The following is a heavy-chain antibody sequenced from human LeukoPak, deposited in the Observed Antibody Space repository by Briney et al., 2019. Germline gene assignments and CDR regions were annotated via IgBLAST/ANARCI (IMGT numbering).Heavy chain of an antibody. J-gene: IGHJ5*02. V-gene: IGHV3-53*01. D-gene: IGHD2/OR15-2a*01. CDR2: IYSGGST. CDR3: ARYIYASNWFDP. Sequence: GGSLRLSCAVSGFSVSTNYMTWVRQAPGKGLEWVSLIYSGGSTYYTDSVKGRFTISRDNSKNTLYLQMSSLRAEDTAVYYCARYIYASNWFDPWGQGTLVTVSS. CDR1: GFSVSTNY.